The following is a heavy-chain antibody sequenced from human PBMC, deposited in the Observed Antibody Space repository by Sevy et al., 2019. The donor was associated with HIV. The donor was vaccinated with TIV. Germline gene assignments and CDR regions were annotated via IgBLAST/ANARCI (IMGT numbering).Heavy chain of an antibody. CDR2: INHSGTL. CDR3: ARGRQAYVVVVPSTVPFDY. J-gene: IGHJ4*02. V-gene: IGHV4-34*01. D-gene: IGHD3-10*02. Sequence: SETLSLTCAVYGESFSGYFWNWIRHSPGKGLEWIGEINHSGTLKYNPSLKSRVTISVDASKNQLSQHLRSVTATDTAVYYCARGRQAYVVVVPSTVPFDYWGPGTLVTVSS. CDR1: GESFSGYF.